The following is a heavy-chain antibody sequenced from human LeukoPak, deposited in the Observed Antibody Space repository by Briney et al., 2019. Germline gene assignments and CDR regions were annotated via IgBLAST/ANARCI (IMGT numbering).Heavy chain of an antibody. CDR2: INYSGNT. D-gene: IGHD3-3*01. Sequence: SETLSLTCAVSNGSVSSDGYYWAWLRQPPGKGLEWIGSINYSGNTYNTPSLKSRVTISVDTSRNQFSLKVNSVTAADTAVFYCARQMPFYDYWSGQPRAYYYMDVWGKGTTVTVSS. V-gene: IGHV4-39*01. CDR1: NGSVSSDGYY. CDR3: ARQMPFYDYWSGQPRAYYYMDV. J-gene: IGHJ6*03.